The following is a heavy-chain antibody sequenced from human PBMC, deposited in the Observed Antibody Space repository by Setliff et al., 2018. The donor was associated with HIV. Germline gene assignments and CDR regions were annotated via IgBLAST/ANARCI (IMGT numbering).Heavy chain of an antibody. CDR2: INPSGGST. V-gene: IGHV1-46*01. Sequence: GASVKVSCKASGYTLTSYYMHWVRQASGQGLEWMGIINPSGGSTSYAQKFQGRVTMTRDTSTSTVYMELSSLRSDDTAVYYCARDDVGYCSGGSCYHLFDTFDIWGQGTVVTVSS. CDR1: GYTLTSYY. J-gene: IGHJ3*02. CDR3: ARDDVGYCSGGSCYHLFDTFDI. D-gene: IGHD2-15*01.